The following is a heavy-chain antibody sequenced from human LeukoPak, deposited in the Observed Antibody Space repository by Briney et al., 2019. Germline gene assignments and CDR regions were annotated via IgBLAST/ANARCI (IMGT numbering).Heavy chain of an antibody. CDR2: IYYSGST. J-gene: IGHJ4*02. CDR1: GGSISANNYY. D-gene: IGHD5-18*01. Sequence: TSETLSLTCTVSGGSISANNYYWGWIRQPPGKGLEWIGSIYYSGSTYYNPSLKSRVSISVGTFNNQLSLKLTSVTAADTSVYYCARLRGYSYGSMDYWGQGTLVTVSS. V-gene: IGHV4-39*01. CDR3: ARLRGYSYGSMDY.